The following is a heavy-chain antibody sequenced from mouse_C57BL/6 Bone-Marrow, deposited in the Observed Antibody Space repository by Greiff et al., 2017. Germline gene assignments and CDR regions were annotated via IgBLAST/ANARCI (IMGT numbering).Heavy chain of an antibody. V-gene: IGHV1-55*01. J-gene: IGHJ4*01. D-gene: IGHD1-1*01. CDR2: IYPGSGST. CDR3: ARNIYYYGSSLYYAMDY. Sequence: VQLQQPGAELVKPGASVKMSCKASGYTFTSYWITWVKQRPGQGLEWIGDIYPGSGSTNYNEKFKSKATLTVDTSSSTAYMQLSSLTSEDSAVYYCARNIYYYGSSLYYAMDYWGQGTSVTVSS. CDR1: GYTFTSYW.